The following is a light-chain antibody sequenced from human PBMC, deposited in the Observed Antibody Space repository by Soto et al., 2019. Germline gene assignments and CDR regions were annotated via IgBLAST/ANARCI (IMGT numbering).Light chain of an antibody. CDR1: SSDVGCYNY. J-gene: IGLJ2*01. V-gene: IGLV2-14*01. CDR3: ISYTPSSTLI. Sequence: QSALTQPASVSGSPGQSITISCTGTSSDVGCYNYVSWYQQHPGKAPKLMIYDVSNRPTGVSNRFSGSKSGNTASLTISGLQAEDEADYSRISYTPSSTLIFGGGTKLTVL. CDR2: DVS.